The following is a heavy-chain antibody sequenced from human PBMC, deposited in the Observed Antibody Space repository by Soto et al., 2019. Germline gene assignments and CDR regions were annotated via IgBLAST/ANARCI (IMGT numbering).Heavy chain of an antibody. CDR2: INAGNGNT. D-gene: IGHD4-17*01. CDR1: GYTFTSYA. V-gene: IGHV1-3*01. Sequence: ASVNVSCEASGYTFTSYAMHWVRQAPGQRLEWMGRINAGNGNTKYSQKFQGRVTITRDTSASTAYMELSSLRSEDTAVYYCARDSPTYGDYAQFDYWGQGTLVTVS. J-gene: IGHJ4*02. CDR3: ARDSPTYGDYAQFDY.